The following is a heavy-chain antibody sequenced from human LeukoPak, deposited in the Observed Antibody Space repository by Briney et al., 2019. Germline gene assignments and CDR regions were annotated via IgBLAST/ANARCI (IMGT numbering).Heavy chain of an antibody. CDR2: IIPILGIA. V-gene: IGHV1-69*02. D-gene: IGHD1-26*01. CDR3: ARGSFPDVGALLFDY. CDR1: GGTFSSYT. Sequence: GASVKVSCKASGGTFSSYTISWVRQAPGQGLEWMGRIIPILGIANYAQTFQGRVTITADKSTSTAYMELSSLRSEDTAVYYCARGSFPDVGALLFDYWGQGTLVTVSS. J-gene: IGHJ4*02.